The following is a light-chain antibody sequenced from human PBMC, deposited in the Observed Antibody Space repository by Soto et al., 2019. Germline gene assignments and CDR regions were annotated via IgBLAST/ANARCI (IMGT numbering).Light chain of an antibody. CDR2: GAS. J-gene: IGKJ1*01. Sequence: EIVLTESPATLSLSPGESATLSCRASRSVSNNYLAWYQQKPGQAPRLLIYGASNRATGIPGRFSGSGSGTDFTLTISRLEPEDFAVYYCQQYGSSGTFGQGTKVDIK. CDR3: QQYGSSGT. CDR1: RSVSNNY. V-gene: IGKV3-20*01.